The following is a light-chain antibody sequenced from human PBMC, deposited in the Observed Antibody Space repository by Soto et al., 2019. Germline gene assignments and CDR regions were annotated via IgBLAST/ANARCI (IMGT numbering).Light chain of an antibody. J-gene: IGKJ5*01. CDR2: DAS. Sequence: EIVLTQSPATLSLSPGERATLSCRASQSVSSYLAWYQQTPGQAPRLLIYDASNRATGIPARFSGSGSGTDFTLTISSLEPEDFAAYYCQQRSNWPITFGQGTRLEIK. V-gene: IGKV3-11*01. CDR1: QSVSSY. CDR3: QQRSNWPIT.